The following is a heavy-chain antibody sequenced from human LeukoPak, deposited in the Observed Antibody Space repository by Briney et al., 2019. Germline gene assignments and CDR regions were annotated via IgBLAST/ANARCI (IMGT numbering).Heavy chain of an antibody. CDR2: FDPEDGET. CDR3: ARDQGLYDSSGYGYFDY. CDR1: GYTLTELS. V-gene: IGHV1-24*01. D-gene: IGHD3-22*01. J-gene: IGHJ4*02. Sequence: ASVKVSCKVSGYTLTELSMHWVRQAPGKGLEWMGGFDPEDGETIYAQKFQGRVTMTRDTSTSTVYMELSSLRSEDTAVYYCARDQGLYDSSGYGYFDYWGQGTLVTVSS.